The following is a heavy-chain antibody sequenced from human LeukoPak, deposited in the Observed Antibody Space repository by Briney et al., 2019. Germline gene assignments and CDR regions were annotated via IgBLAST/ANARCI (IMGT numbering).Heavy chain of an antibody. Sequence: GGSLRLSCAASGFTFSSYWMSWVRQAPGKGLEGVANIKQDGSEKYYVDSVKGRFTNSRDNAKNSLYLQMNSLRAEDTAVYYCASVTTSARPAYWGQGTLVTVSS. CDR2: IKQDGSEK. J-gene: IGHJ4*02. V-gene: IGHV3-7*01. CDR1: GFTFSSYW. D-gene: IGHD4-17*01. CDR3: ASVTTSARPAY.